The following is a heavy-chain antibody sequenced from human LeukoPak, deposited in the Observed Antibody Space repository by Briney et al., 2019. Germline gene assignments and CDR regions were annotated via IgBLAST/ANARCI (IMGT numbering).Heavy chain of an antibody. CDR1: GFTFSSYG. D-gene: IGHD6-19*01. CDR3: VRVRSVSSAWRAFDI. V-gene: IGHV3-33*01. CDR2: IWSDGSAK. Sequence: GGSLRLSCAASGFTFSSYGMHWVRQAPGKGLEWVAVIWSDGSAKYYADSVTGRVTTSRDNSKNTLYLQIYSLRAEDTAVYYCVRVRSVSSAWRAFDIWGQGTMVIVSS. J-gene: IGHJ3*02.